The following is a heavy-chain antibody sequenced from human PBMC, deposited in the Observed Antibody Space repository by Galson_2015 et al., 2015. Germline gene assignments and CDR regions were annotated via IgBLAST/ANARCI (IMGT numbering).Heavy chain of an antibody. D-gene: IGHD2-2*01. V-gene: IGHV3-30*03. CDR1: GFTFSSYG. J-gene: IGHJ6*02. CDR3: AREYVVVVPAAIYYYYGMDV. Sequence: CAASGFTFSSYGMHWVRQAPGKGLEWVAVISYDGSNKYYADSVKGRFTISRDNSKNTLYLQMNSLRAEDTAVYYCAREYVVVVPAAIYYYYGMDVWAKGPRSPSP. CDR2: ISYDGSNK.